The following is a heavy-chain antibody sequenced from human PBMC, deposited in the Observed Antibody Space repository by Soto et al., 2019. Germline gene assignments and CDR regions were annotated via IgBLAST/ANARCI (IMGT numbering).Heavy chain of an antibody. V-gene: IGHV3-23*01. CDR1: GFTFSTYA. D-gene: IGHD4-17*01. J-gene: IGHJ4*02. CDR3: AKEIYGGNFDY. Sequence: EVQLLESGGGLVQPGGSLRLSCAGSGFTFSTYAMSWVRQAPGKGLEWVSATSGSGGSTYYADSVKGRFTISRDNTKNTLYLQMNSLRAEDTAVYYCAKEIYGGNFDYWGQGTLVTVSS. CDR2: TSGSGGST.